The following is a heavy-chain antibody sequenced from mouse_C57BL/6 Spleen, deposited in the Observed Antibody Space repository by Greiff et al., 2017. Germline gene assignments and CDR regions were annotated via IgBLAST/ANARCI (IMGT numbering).Heavy chain of an antibody. CDR3: ARHDYDDAY. V-gene: IGHV1-54*01. CDR1: GYAFTNYL. D-gene: IGHD2-4*01. Sequence: VQLQQSGAELVRPGTSVKVSCKASGYAFTNYLIEWVKQRPGQGLEWIGVINPGSGGTNYNEKFKGKATLTVDTSSSTAYMQLSSLTSEDSAVYFCARHDYDDAYWGQGTLVTVSA. J-gene: IGHJ3*01. CDR2: INPGSGGT.